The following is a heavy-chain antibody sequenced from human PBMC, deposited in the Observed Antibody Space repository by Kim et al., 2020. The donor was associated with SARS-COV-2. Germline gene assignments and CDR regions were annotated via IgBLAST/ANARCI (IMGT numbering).Heavy chain of an antibody. D-gene: IGHD3-10*02. Sequence: GGSLRLSCAASGFSFSSYAMSWVRQSPGKGLEWVSAISGDGTYLYYLDSVKGRFTTSRDNSKNALYLQMNSLRGEDTAIYYCVRQFHYSDPGVAGWFDPWGQGTLVTVSS. CDR3: VRQFHYSDPGVAGWFDP. CDR1: GFSFSSYA. V-gene: IGHV3-23*01. CDR2: ISGDGTYL. J-gene: IGHJ5*02.